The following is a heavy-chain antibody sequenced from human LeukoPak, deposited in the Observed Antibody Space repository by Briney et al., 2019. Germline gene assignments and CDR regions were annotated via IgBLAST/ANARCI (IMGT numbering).Heavy chain of an antibody. CDR1: GYSISSGYY. J-gene: IGHJ4*02. V-gene: IGHV4-38-2*02. D-gene: IGHD3-16*02. CDR2: IYHSGST. CDR3: ARDQFTYYDYVWGSYRYITTDY. Sequence: SETLSLTCTVSGYSISSGYYWGWIRQPPGKGLEWIGSIYHSGSTYYNPSLKSRVTISVDTSKNQFSLKLSSVTAADTAVYYCARDQFTYYDYVWGSYRYITTDYWGQGTLVTVSS.